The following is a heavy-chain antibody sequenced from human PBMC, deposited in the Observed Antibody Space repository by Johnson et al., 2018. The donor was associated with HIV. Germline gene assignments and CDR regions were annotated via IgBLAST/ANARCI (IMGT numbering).Heavy chain of an antibody. J-gene: IGHJ3*02. CDR2: IPYDGSNK. CDR3: ARDGGYCSSTSCFRHWASAFDI. V-gene: IGHV3-30-3*01. Sequence: QVQLVESGGGVVQPGRSLRLSCAASGFTFSSYAMHWVRQAPGKGLEWVAVIPYDGSNKYYADSVKGRFTISRDNSKNTLYLQMNSLRAEDTAVYYCARDGGYCSSTSCFRHWASAFDIWGQGTMVTVSS. CDR1: GFTFSSYA. D-gene: IGHD2-2*01.